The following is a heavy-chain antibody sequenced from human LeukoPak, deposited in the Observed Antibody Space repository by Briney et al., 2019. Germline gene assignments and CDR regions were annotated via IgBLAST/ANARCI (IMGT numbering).Heavy chain of an antibody. CDR3: ARGGYGRLRYYFDY. V-gene: IGHV4-4*07. J-gene: IGHJ4*02. D-gene: IGHD6-25*01. CDR1: GGSISSYY. CDR2: IYTSGST. Sequence: SETLSLTCTVSGGSISSYYWSWIRQPAGKGLEWIGRIYTSGSTNYNPSLKSRVTMSVDTSKNQFSLKLSSVTAADTAVYYCARGGYGRLRYYFDYWGQGTLVTVSS.